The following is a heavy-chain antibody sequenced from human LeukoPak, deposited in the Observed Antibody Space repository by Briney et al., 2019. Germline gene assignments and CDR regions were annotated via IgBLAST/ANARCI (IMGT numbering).Heavy chain of an antibody. CDR2: INPSGGST. D-gene: IGHD2-2*01. J-gene: IGHJ4*02. CDR1: GYTFTSYY. CDR3: ARELYCSSTSCEPAFDY. Sequence: ASVTVSCTASGYTFTSYYTHWVRQAPGQGLEWMGIINPSGGSTSYSQKFQGRVTMTRDTSTSTVYMELSSLRSEDTAVYYCARELYCSSTSCEPAFDYWGQGTLVTVSS. V-gene: IGHV1-46*01.